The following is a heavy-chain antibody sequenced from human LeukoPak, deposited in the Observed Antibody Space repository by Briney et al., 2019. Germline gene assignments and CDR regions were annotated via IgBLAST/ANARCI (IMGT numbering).Heavy chain of an antibody. V-gene: IGHV3-23*01. CDR1: GFTFSSYG. J-gene: IGHJ6*03. D-gene: IGHD5-24*01. Sequence: GGSLRLSCAASGFTFSSYGMNWVRQAPGKGLEWVSGISPSGGGTYYADSVKGRFTISRDDSKNTLSLQMNSLRVEDTAVYYCARGSGYNFGYYFYCMDVWGKGTTVTISS. CDR2: ISPSGGGT. CDR3: ARGSGYNFGYYFYCMDV.